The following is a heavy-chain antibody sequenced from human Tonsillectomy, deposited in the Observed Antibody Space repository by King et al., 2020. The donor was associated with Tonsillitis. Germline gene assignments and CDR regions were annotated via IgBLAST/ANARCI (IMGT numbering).Heavy chain of an antibody. CDR2: IYTSGST. D-gene: IGHD5-12*01. CDR3: ARVTYNGYVIDY. J-gene: IGHJ4*02. CDR1: GGSINHYY. V-gene: IGHV4-4*07. Sequence: QLQESGPGLVKPSETLSLTCTVSGGSINHYYWSWIRQPAGKGLDWIGRIYTSGSTNYNPSLKSRFTMSVDTSKNQFSLKLSSVTAADTAVYYCARVTYNGYVIDYWGQGTLVTVSS.